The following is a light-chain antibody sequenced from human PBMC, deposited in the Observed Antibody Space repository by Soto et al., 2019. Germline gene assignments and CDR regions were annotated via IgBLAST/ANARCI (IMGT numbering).Light chain of an antibody. J-gene: IGLJ1*01. CDR2: DVS. Sequence: QSALTQPRSVSGSPGQSVTISCTGTSSDVGGYNYVSWYQQHPGKAPKLMIYDVSKRPSGVTDRFSGSKSGNTASLTISGLQAEDEADYYCCSYAGSYTFEGFGTGTKVTVL. CDR1: SSDVGGYNY. CDR3: CSYAGSYTFEG. V-gene: IGLV2-11*01.